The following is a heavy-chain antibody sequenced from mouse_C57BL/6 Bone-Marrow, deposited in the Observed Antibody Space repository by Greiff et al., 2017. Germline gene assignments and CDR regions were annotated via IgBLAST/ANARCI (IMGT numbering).Heavy chain of an antibody. CDR1: GYTFTSYG. J-gene: IGHJ3*01. Sequence: VKLMESGAELARPGASVKLSCKASGYTFTSYGISWVKQRTGQGLEWIGEIYPRSGNTYYNEKFKGKATLTADKSSSTAYMELRSLTSEDSAVYCWARYDDGYYGFAYWGQGTLVTVSA. CDR2: IYPRSGNT. CDR3: ARYDDGYYGFAY. D-gene: IGHD2-3*01. V-gene: IGHV1-81*01.